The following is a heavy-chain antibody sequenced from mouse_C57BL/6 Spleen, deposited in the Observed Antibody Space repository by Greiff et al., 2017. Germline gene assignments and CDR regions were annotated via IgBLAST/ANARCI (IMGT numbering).Heavy chain of an antibody. CDR3: ARRGPYDGYDY. D-gene: IGHD2-3*01. CDR2: IDPSDSYT. J-gene: IGHJ2*01. CDR1: GYTFTSYW. Sequence: VQLQQPGAELVKPGASVKLSCKASGYTFTSYWMQWVKQRPGQGLEWIGEIDPSDSYTNYNQKFKGKATLTVDTSSSTAYMQLSSLTSEDSAVCYCARRGPYDGYDYWGQGTTLTVSS. V-gene: IGHV1-50*01.